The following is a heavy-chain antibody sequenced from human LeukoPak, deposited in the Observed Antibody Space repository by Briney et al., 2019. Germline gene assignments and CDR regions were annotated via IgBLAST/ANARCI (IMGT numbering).Heavy chain of an antibody. V-gene: IGHV1-69*02. D-gene: IGHD6-13*01. CDR3: ARTSIAAAGTFNY. J-gene: IGHJ4*02. Sequence: ASVKVSCKASGYTFTGYYMHWVRQAPGQGLEWMGRIIPILGIANYAQKFQGRVTITADKSTSTAYMELSSLRSEDTAVYYCARTSIAAAGTFNYWGQGTLVTVSS. CDR1: GYTFTGYY. CDR2: IIPILGIA.